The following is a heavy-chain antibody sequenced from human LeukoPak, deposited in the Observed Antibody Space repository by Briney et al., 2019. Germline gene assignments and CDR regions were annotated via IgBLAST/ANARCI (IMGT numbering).Heavy chain of an antibody. CDR3: AKPGIAVAGTFFDY. J-gene: IGHJ4*02. Sequence: GGSLRLSCAASGFTFSSYGMHWVRQAPGKGLERVAVISYDGSNKYYADSVKGRFTISRDNSKNTLYLQMNSLRAEDTAVYYCAKPGIAVAGTFFDYWGQGTLVTVSS. CDR1: GFTFSSYG. CDR2: ISYDGSNK. V-gene: IGHV3-30*18. D-gene: IGHD6-19*01.